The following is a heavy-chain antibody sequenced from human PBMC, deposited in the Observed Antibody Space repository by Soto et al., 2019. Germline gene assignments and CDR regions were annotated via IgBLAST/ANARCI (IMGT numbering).Heavy chain of an antibody. CDR2: INPNSGGT. J-gene: IGHJ3*02. V-gene: IGHV1-2*04. CDR1: GYTFTGYY. D-gene: IGHD6-19*01. CDR3: AREDSSGLYVKAFDI. Sequence: QVQLVQSGAEVKKPGASVKVSCKASGYTFTGYYMHWVRQAPGQGLEWMGWINPNSGGTNYAQKFQGWVTMTRDTSISTAYMELSRLRSDDTAVYYCAREDSSGLYVKAFDIWGQGTMVTVSS.